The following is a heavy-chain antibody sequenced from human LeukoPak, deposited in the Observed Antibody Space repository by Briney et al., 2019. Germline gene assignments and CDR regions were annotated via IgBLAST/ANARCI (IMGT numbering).Heavy chain of an antibody. Sequence: PGGSLRLSCAASGFTFSSYGMHWVRQAPGKGLEWVAVISYDGSNKYYADSVKGRFTISRDNSKNTLYLQMNSLRAEDTAVYYCARDDYGGNSEAFDIWGQGTMVTVSS. D-gene: IGHD4-23*01. CDR3: ARDDYGGNSEAFDI. CDR2: ISYDGSNK. J-gene: IGHJ3*02. CDR1: GFTFSSYG. V-gene: IGHV3-30*03.